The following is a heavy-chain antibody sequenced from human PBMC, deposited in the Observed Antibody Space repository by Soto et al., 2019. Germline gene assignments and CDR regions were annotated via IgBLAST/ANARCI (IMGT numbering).Heavy chain of an antibody. CDR2: IIPIFGTA. V-gene: IGHV1-69*12. D-gene: IGHD2-15*01. J-gene: IGHJ3*02. CDR1: GGTFSSYA. CDR3: ARVEYTVVTPGGAFDI. Sequence: QVQLVQSGAEVKKPGSSVKVSCKASGGTFSSYAISRVRQAPGQGLEWMGGIIPIFGTANYAQKFQGRVTITADESTSTAYMELSSLRSEDTAVYYCARVEYTVVTPGGAFDIWGQGTMVTVSS.